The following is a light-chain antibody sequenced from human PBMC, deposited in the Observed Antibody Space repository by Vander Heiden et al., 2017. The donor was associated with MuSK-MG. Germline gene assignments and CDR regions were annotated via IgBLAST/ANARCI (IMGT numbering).Light chain of an antibody. J-gene: IGKJ2*01. CDR1: QSISRW. CDR3: QQANYSPYT. Sequence: SPSTLSASGGDTITITCRASQSISRWLAWYQQKPGKAPNLLISQASTLKTRVPPRFSGSASGAEFTLTILSLQPDHFATSSCQQANYSPYTFGQGTQLEI. V-gene: IGKV1-5*03. CDR2: QAS.